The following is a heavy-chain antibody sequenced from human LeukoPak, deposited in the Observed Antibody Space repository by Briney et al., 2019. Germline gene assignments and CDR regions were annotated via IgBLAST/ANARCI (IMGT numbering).Heavy chain of an antibody. J-gene: IGHJ5*02. D-gene: IGHD6-13*01. V-gene: IGHV3-30*02. CDR2: IRFDGGNK. Sequence: GGSLRLSCAASGFTFSSYGMHWVRQAPGKGLEWVTFIRFDGGNKYYADSVKGRFTISRDNSKNTLYLQMNSLRAEDTAVYYCAKEGVGAAFDPWGQGTLVTVSS. CDR1: GFTFSSYG. CDR3: AKEGVGAAFDP.